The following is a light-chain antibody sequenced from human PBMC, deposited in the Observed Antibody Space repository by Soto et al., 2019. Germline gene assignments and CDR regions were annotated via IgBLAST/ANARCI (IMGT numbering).Light chain of an antibody. Sequence: DIQMTQSPSSLSASVGDRVTITCRASQSISSYLNWYQQKPGKAPKFLIYAASSLQSGVPSRFSGSGSGTDFTLTISSLQPEYFATYYCQQSYRTPRTFGQGTKVEIK. V-gene: IGKV1-39*01. CDR3: QQSYRTPRT. J-gene: IGKJ1*01. CDR2: AAS. CDR1: QSISSY.